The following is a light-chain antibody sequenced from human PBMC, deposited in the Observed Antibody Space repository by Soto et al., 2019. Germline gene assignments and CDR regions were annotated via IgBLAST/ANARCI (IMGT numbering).Light chain of an antibody. V-gene: IGLV3-21*02. Sequence: SYELTQPPSVSVAPGQTAKITCGGDNIGITRVHWYQQRPGQAPLLVVYDDSDRPSGIPERFSGSNSGNTATLTISRVEAGDEADYFCHVWDSSSEHVFGTGNKVTVL. CDR1: NIGITR. J-gene: IGLJ1*01. CDR3: HVWDSSSEHV. CDR2: DDS.